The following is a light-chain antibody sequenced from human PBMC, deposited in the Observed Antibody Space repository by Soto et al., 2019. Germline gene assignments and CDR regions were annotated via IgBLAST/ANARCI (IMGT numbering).Light chain of an antibody. CDR3: QQRINWPPIT. CDR1: QSILTY. V-gene: IGKV3-11*01. Sequence: DIVLTQSPATLSLSPGETATLSCRASQSILTYLAWYQQKPGQASRLLIYDASNRATGIPARFSGSGSGTDFTLTISGLEPEDVGVYYCQQRINWPPITVGQGTRLEIK. J-gene: IGKJ5*01. CDR2: DAS.